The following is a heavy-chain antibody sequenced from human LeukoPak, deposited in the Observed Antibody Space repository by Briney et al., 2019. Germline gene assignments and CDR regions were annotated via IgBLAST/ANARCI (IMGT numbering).Heavy chain of an antibody. V-gene: IGHV3-23*01. CDR2: ISGSGGST. Sequence: GGSLRLSYAASVFTFSSYAMSWVRQAPGKGLEWVSAISGSGGSTYYADSVKGRFTISRDNSKNSLYLQMNSLRAEDTAVYYCARSPRDYGDYVNWFDPWGQGTLVTVSS. CDR3: ARSPRDYGDYVNWFDP. CDR1: VFTFSSYA. D-gene: IGHD4-17*01. J-gene: IGHJ5*02.